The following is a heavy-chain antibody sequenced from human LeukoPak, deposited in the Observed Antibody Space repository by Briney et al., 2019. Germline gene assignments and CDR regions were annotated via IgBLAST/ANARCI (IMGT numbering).Heavy chain of an antibody. Sequence: GGSLRPSCAASGFTFDDYAMHWVRQAPGKGLEWVSGISWNSGSIGYADSVKGRFTISRDNAKNSLYLQMNSLRAEDTALYYCAKDIGDGSSWYFDYWGQGTLVTVSS. CDR3: AKDIGDGSSWYFDY. CDR2: ISWNSGSI. D-gene: IGHD6-13*01. CDR1: GFTFDDYA. J-gene: IGHJ4*02. V-gene: IGHV3-9*01.